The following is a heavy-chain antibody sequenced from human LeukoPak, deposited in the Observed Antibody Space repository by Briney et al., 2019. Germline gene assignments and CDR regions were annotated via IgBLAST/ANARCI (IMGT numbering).Heavy chain of an antibody. CDR1: GFTVSSNY. V-gene: IGHV3-53*05. D-gene: IGHD2-2*01. Sequence: PGGSLRLSCAASGFTVSSNYMSWVRQAPGKGLEWVSVIYSGGSTYYADSVKGRFTISRDNSKNTLYLQMNSLRSEDTAVYYCARGIVVVPAAIGYYYYYMDVWGKGTTVTVSS. J-gene: IGHJ6*03. CDR2: IYSGGST. CDR3: ARGIVVVPAAIGYYYYYMDV.